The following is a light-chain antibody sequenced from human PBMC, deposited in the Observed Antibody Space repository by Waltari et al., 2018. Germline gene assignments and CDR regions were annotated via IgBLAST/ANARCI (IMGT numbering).Light chain of an antibody. J-gene: IGKJ5*01. Sequence: DIQMTQSPSSLSASVGDRVTITCQASQDISYYLNWYQQKPGKAPKLLIYDASKFEAGAPSRFSGSGSGTDFTLTISSLQPEDIGTYYCQQYDNLPITVGQGTRLEIK. CDR3: QQYDNLPIT. V-gene: IGKV1-33*01. CDR2: DAS. CDR1: QDISYY.